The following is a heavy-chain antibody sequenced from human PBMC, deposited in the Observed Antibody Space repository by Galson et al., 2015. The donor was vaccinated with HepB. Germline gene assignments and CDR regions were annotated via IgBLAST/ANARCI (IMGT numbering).Heavy chain of an antibody. J-gene: IGHJ4*02. V-gene: IGHV3-23*01. D-gene: IGHD3-22*01. CDR1: GFTFSSYA. Sequence: SLRLSCAVSGFTFSSYAMSWVRQAPGKGLEWVSAISGSGGSTYYADSVKGRFTISRDNSKNTLYLQMNSLRAEDTAVYYCAKERVTMIVVVIRGLGYFDYWGQGTLVTVSS. CDR3: AKERVTMIVVVIRGLGYFDY. CDR2: ISGSGGST.